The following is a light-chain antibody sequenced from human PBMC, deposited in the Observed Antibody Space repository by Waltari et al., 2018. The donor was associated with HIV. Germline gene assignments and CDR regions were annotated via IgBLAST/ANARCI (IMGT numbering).Light chain of an antibody. Sequence: SVLTQPPSASGTPGQKVTISCSGSSSNIGSNSVFWYQQLPGAAPKLLIYTDTQAPAGVPDRFSGSKSGTSASLAISGLRSEDEAVYSCETWDDSLNGVLFGGGTNLNVL. CDR2: TDT. J-gene: IGLJ2*01. CDR1: SSNIGSNS. V-gene: IGLV1-47*01. CDR3: ETWDDSLNGVL.